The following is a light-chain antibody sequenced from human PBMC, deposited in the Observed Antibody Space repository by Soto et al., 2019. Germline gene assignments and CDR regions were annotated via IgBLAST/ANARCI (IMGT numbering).Light chain of an antibody. Sequence: DIQMTQSPSSVSASVGDRLTITCRASRDISNSLAWYQQTPGKAPKLLLRGASSLHRGVPSRFSGGGAGTEFTLTISSLQPEDFATYYCQQTCAFPRTFGQGTKVDVK. J-gene: IGKJ2*01. CDR3: QQTCAFPRT. CDR2: GAS. V-gene: IGKV1-12*01. CDR1: RDISNS.